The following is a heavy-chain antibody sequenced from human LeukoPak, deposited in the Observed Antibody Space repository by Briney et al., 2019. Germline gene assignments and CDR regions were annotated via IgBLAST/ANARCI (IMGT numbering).Heavy chain of an antibody. D-gene: IGHD3-10*01. J-gene: IGHJ4*02. CDR2: INHSGST. CDR1: GGSFSGYY. CDR3: ARGQLLWFGEQNPLDY. Sequence: SETLSLTCAVYGGSFSGYYWSWIRQPPGKGLEWIGEINHSGSTNYNPSLKSRVTISVDTSNNQFSLKLSSVTAADTAVYYCARGQLLWFGEQNPLDYWGQGTLVTVSS. V-gene: IGHV4-34*01.